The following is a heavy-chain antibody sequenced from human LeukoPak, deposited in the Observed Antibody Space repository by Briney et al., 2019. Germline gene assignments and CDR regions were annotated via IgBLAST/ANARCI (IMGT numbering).Heavy chain of an antibody. J-gene: IGHJ5*02. V-gene: IGHV4-34*01. CDR2: INHSGST. CDR3: ARLHSSSWGWFDP. CDR1: GGSFSGYY. D-gene: IGHD6-13*01. Sequence: SETLSLTCAVYGGSFSGYYWSWIRQPPGKGLEWIGEINHSGSTNYNPSLKSRVTISVDTSKNQFSLKLSSVTAADTAVYYCARLHSSSWGWFDPWGQGTLVTVSS.